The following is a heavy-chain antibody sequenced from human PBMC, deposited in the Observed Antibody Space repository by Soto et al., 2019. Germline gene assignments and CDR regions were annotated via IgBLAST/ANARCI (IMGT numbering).Heavy chain of an antibody. Sequence: SETLSLTCTVSGGSISSYYWSWIRQPPGKGLEWIGYIYYSGSTNYNPSLKSRVTISVDTSKNQFSLKLSSVTAADTAVYYCATGVDAAMVGTSTHYYYGMDVWGQGTTVTVSS. CDR2: IYYSGST. CDR1: GGSISSYY. D-gene: IGHD5-18*01. CDR3: ATGVDAAMVGTSTHYYYGMDV. V-gene: IGHV4-59*01. J-gene: IGHJ6*02.